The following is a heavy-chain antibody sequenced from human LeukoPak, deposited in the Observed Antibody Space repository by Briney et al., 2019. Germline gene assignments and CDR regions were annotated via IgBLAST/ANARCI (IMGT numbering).Heavy chain of an antibody. CDR2: INPNICST. CDR3: ARDPLTTVVTP. D-gene: IGHD4-23*01. CDR1: GYTFTGYY. V-gene: IGHV1-2*02. J-gene: IGHJ4*02. Sequence: ASVKVSCKASGYTFTGYYMHSVRQAPGQGLELMGWINPNICSTNYAQKSQGSVTMTRHTSLSTAYMALSRLRPDDTAVYYCARDPLTTVVTPWGQGPLVTVSS.